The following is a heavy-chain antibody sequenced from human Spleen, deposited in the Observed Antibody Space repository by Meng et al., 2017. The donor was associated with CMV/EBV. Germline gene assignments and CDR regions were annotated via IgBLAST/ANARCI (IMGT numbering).Heavy chain of an antibody. D-gene: IGHD3-9*01. J-gene: IGHJ3*01. CDR1: GGSITSSSHF. CDR3: ARSTRYFDWLM. V-gene: IGHV4-39*07. Sequence: SQTLSLTCTVSGGSITSSSHFWGWIRQPPGKGLEWFASIFYTGTSYYNPSLKSRVSISVETSKNRFSLKLTSVTAADTAFYYCARSTRYFDWLMWGQGTMVTVSS. CDR2: IFYTGTS.